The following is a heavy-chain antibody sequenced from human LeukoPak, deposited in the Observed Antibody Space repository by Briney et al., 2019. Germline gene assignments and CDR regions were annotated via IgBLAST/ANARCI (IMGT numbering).Heavy chain of an antibody. CDR1: GGSISSSSYY. J-gene: IGHJ5*02. V-gene: IGHV4-39*01. D-gene: IGHD3-3*01. CDR2: IYYSGST. CDR3: ARHLKKAFGVVIPRPNWFDP. Sequence: PSETLSLTCTVSGGSISSSSYYWCWIRQPPGKGLEWIGSIYYSGSTYYNPSLKSRVTISVDTSKNPFSLKLSSVTAADTAVYYCARHLKKAFGVVIPRPNWFDPWGQGTLVTVSS.